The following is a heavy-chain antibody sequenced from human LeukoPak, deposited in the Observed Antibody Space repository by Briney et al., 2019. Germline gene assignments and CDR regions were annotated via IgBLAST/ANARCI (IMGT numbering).Heavy chain of an antibody. J-gene: IGHJ3*02. CDR2: IISTGGTI. Sequence: GGSLRLSCAASGFTFSDYYMSWIRQTPGKGLEWLSYIISTGGTIYYADSVKGRFTIFRDNAKNSLYLQMNSLRAEDTAVYYCAGYSSGWFAAFHIWGQGTMVTVSS. D-gene: IGHD6-19*01. CDR3: AGYSSGWFAAFHI. CDR1: GFTFSDYY. V-gene: IGHV3-11*04.